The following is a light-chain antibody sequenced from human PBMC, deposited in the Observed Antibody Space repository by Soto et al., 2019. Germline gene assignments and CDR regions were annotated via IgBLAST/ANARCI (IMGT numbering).Light chain of an antibody. CDR3: QQYYSNSYT. CDR2: WAS. CDR1: QSVSYTSGGKNY. Sequence: DIVMTQSPDSLAVSLGERATINCKSSQSVSYTSGGKNYLAWYQQKPGQPPQLLIPWASTRESGVPDRFSGSGSGTDFTLTISSLQAEDVAVYYCQQYYSNSYTFGQGTKLESK. J-gene: IGKJ2*01. V-gene: IGKV4-1*01.